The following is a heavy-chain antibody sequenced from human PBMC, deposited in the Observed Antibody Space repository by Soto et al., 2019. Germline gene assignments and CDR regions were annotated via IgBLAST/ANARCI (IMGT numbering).Heavy chain of an antibody. J-gene: IGHJ2*01. CDR3: ARDPDGYNSYWDFDL. CDR1: GFTFSSYW. Sequence: EVQLVESGGGLVQPGGSLRLSCAASGFTFSSYWMHWVRQAPGKGLVWVSRIKSDGSSKSYADSVKGRFTISRDNAKNTLYLQMNSLRAEDTAVYYCARDPDGYNSYWDFDLWGRGTLVTVSS. V-gene: IGHV3-74*01. CDR2: IKSDGSSK. D-gene: IGHD5-12*01.